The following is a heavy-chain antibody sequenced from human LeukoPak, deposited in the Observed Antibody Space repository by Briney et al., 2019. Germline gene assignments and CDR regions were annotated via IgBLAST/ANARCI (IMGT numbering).Heavy chain of an antibody. D-gene: IGHD6-13*01. J-gene: IGHJ4*02. CDR2: ISGSGGST. Sequence: GRSLRLSCAASGFTFSSYAMSWVRQAPGKGLEWVSAISGSGGSTYYADSVKGRFTISRDNSKNTLYLQMNSLRAEDTAVYYCARKPIAAAGTLDYWGQGTLVTVSS. CDR3: ARKPIAAAGTLDY. CDR1: GFTFSSYA. V-gene: IGHV3-23*01.